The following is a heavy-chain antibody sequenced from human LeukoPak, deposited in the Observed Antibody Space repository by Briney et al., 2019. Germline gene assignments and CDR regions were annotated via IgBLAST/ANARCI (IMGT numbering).Heavy chain of an antibody. CDR1: GYTFTSYA. CDR3: ARENYYGSGSYRPPDY. J-gene: IGHJ4*02. CDR2: ISTNTGNP. Sequence: ASVKVPCKASGYTFTSYAMHWVRQAPGQRLEWMGWISTNTGNPTYAQGFTGRFVFSLDTSVSTAYLQISSLKAEDTAVYYCARENYYGSGSYRPPDYWGQGTLVTVSS. D-gene: IGHD3-10*01. V-gene: IGHV7-4-1*02.